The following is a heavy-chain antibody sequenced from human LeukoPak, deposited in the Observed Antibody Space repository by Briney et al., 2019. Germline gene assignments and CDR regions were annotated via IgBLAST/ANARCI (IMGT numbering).Heavy chain of an antibody. D-gene: IGHD3-22*01. CDR1: GGTFSSYA. CDR3: ARTSFYDSSGYYAGGFDY. V-gene: IGHV1-69*13. J-gene: IGHJ4*02. CDR2: IVPIFGTA. Sequence: SVKVSCKASGGTFSSYAISWVRQAPGQGLEWMVGIVPIFGTANYAQKFQGRVTITADESTSTAYMELSSLRSEDTAVYYCARTSFYDSSGYYAGGFDYWGQGTLVTVSS.